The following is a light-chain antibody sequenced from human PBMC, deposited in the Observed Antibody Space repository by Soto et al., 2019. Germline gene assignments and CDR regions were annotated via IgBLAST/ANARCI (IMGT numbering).Light chain of an antibody. CDR2: GTK. J-gene: IGLJ2*01. CDR3: QSYDNRLSVVV. Sequence: QSVLTQPPSVSGAPGQSVTISCTGSSPNIGAGYDVHWYLQLPGTAPKLLIYGTKYRPSGVPDRFSGSKSGTSASLAITGLQAEDEADYYCQSYDNRLSVVVFGGGTKLTVL. V-gene: IGLV1-40*01. CDR1: SPNIGAGYD.